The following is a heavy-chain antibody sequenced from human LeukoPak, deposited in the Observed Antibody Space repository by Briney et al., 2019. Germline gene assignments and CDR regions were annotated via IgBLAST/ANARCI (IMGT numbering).Heavy chain of an antibody. CDR2: IYYSGST. J-gene: IGHJ5*02. CDR3: ARVDGGEGWFDP. CDR1: GGSISSYY. Sequence: SETLSLTCTVSGGSISSYYWSWIRQPPGKGLEWIGYIYYSGSTNYNPSLKSRVTISVDTSKNQFSLKLSSVTAADTAVYYCARVDGGEGWFDPWGQGTLVTVSS. V-gene: IGHV4-59*01. D-gene: IGHD4-17*01.